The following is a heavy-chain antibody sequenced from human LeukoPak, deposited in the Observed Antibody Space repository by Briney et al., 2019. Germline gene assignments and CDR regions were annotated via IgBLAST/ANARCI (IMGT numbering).Heavy chain of an antibody. CDR1: GYSFITYW. J-gene: IGHJ3*02. V-gene: IGHV5-51*01. D-gene: IGHD4-17*01. CDR3: ARQTVTVDAFDI. CDR2: IYPGDSDT. Sequence: GESLKISCRGSGYSFITYWIGWVRQMPGKGLEWMGIIYPGDSDTRYSPSFQGQVTISADKSISTAYLQWRSLKASDTAMYYCARQTVTVDAFDIWGQGTMVTVSS.